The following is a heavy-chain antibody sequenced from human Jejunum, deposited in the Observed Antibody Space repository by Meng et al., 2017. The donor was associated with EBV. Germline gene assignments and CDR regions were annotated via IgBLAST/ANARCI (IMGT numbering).Heavy chain of an antibody. J-gene: IGHJ5*02. V-gene: IGHV4-34*01. CDR3: ARLIVDPIDNWFDP. Sequence: QVLLQQWGAGLLXXXXXLXLTCAVSGESFSDHFWSWIRQPPGKGLEWIGDINQSGSTTYNPSLESRVTLSVDTSKNQFSLRLNSVTAADTAIYYCARLIVDPIDNWFDPWGQGTLVTVSS. D-gene: IGHD2-8*01. CDR1: GESFSDHF. CDR2: INQSGST.